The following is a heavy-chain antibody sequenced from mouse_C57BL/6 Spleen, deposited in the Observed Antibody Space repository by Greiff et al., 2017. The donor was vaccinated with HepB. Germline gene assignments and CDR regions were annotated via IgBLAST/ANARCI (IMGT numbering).Heavy chain of an antibody. CDR2: IDPSDSYT. D-gene: IGHD1-1*01. CDR3: ARPGTTVVAPDY. J-gene: IGHJ2*01. V-gene: IGHV1-69*01. Sequence: QVQLQQPGAELVMPGASVKLSCKASGYTFTSYWMHWVKQRPGQGLEWIGEIDPSDSYTNYNQKFKGKSTLTVDKSSSTAYMQLSSLTSEDSAVYYCARPGTTVVAPDYRGQGTTLSVSP. CDR1: GYTFTSYW.